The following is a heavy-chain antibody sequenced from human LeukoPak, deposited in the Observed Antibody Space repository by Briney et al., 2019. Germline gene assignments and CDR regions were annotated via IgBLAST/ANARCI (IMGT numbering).Heavy chain of an antibody. V-gene: IGHV3-7*01. Sequence: PPGGSVRLSCVASGFTFSNYWMTWVRQAPGKGLEWVANIKQDGSEKYYVDSVKGRFTISRDNAKNSLYLQMNSLRAEDTAVYYCARLDQLLKIYFDYWGQGTLVTVSS. CDR1: GFTFSNYW. J-gene: IGHJ4*02. CDR2: IKQDGSEK. D-gene: IGHD2-2*01. CDR3: ARLDQLLKIYFDY.